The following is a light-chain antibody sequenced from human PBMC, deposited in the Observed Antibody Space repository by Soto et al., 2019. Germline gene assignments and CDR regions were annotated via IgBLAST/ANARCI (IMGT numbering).Light chain of an antibody. J-gene: IGKJ1*01. V-gene: IGKV3-20*01. CDR1: QSVSSSF. CDR2: GAS. CDR3: QQYGSSPPWT. Sequence: EIVLTQSPGTLSLSPGERATLSCRASQSVSSSFLAWYQQKPGQAPRLLIYGASSRATGIPDRFSGSGSGTDCTLTISRLEPEDFAVYYCQQYGSSPPWTFGQGTKVEI.